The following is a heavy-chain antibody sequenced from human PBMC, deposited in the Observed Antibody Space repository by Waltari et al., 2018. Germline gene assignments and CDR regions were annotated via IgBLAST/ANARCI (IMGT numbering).Heavy chain of an antibody. J-gene: IGHJ3*02. CDR3: AKAFIAARAAFDI. CDR2: SSGDGGST. CDR1: GFTFDDYT. D-gene: IGHD6-6*01. V-gene: IGHV3-43*01. Sequence: EVQLVESGGVVVQPGGSLRLSCAASGFTFDDYTMHWVRQAPGKGLGWVYLSSGDGGSTYDADSVKGRFTISRDNSKNSLYLQMNSLRTEDTALYYCAKAFIAARAAFDIWGQGTMVIVSS.